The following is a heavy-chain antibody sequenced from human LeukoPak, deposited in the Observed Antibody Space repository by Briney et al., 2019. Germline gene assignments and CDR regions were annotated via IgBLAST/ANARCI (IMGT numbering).Heavy chain of an antibody. CDR1: GGSINSGSYY. Sequence: PSETLSLTCTVSGGSINSGSYYWGWIRQPPGKGLEWIGTIYYSGSTYYNPSLKSRVTISVDTTENQFFLKLSSVTAADTAVYYCARIDYYDTSAAHWGQGTLVTVSS. CDR2: IYYSGST. V-gene: IGHV4-39*01. D-gene: IGHD3-22*01. J-gene: IGHJ4*02. CDR3: ARIDYYDTSAAH.